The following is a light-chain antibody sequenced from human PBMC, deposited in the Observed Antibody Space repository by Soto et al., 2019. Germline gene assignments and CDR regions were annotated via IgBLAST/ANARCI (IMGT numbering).Light chain of an antibody. CDR3: CSYAGSTTRVV. Sequence: QSVLTQPASVSGSPGQSIAISCTGTSSDVVTYKYVSWYQQHPGKAPKLMIYEVSIRPSGVSDRFSGYKSGNTASLTISGLRPEDEGYYYCCSYAGSTTRVVFGGGTKVTVL. V-gene: IGLV2-14*01. CDR2: EVS. CDR1: SSDVVTYKY. J-gene: IGLJ2*01.